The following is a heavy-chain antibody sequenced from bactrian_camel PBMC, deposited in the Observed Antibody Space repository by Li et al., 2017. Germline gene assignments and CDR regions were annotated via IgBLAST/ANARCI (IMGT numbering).Heavy chain of an antibody. V-gene: IGHV3S53*01. CDR1: GLVDSPRC. J-gene: IGHJ4*01. CDR3: ARKRRFGSCIDDMTAGDY. D-gene: IGHD5*01. CDR2: IDSVGFT. Sequence: HVQLVESGGGSVEAGGSLRLSCEVIGLVDSPRCMGWFRQATGEERERVATIDSVGFTTYGDAVRGRFTISKDNDKTVYLEMNNLQPEDTAMYYCARKRRFGSCIDDMTAGDYWSQGTQVTVS.